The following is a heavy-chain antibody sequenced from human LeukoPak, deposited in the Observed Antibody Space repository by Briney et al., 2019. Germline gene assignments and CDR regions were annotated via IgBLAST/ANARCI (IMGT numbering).Heavy chain of an antibody. CDR2: IRTKAYGGTT. CDR1: GFTFGDYA. CDR3: STPGYCSSLSCYAGYYYGMDV. D-gene: IGHD2-2*01. J-gene: IGHJ6*02. Sequence: PGRSLRLSCTASGFTFGDYAMSWFRQAPGKGLEWVGFIRTKAYGGTTEYAAPVKGRFIISRDDSKSIAYLQMNSLKTEDTAVYYCSTPGYCSSLSCYAGYYYGMDVWGQGTTVTVSS. V-gene: IGHV3-49*03.